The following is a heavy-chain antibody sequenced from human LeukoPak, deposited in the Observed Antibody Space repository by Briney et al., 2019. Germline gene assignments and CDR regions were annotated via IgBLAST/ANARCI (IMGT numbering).Heavy chain of an antibody. J-gene: IGHJ6*03. CDR3: ARDGVDYYGSGAFYYYYMDV. CDR2: ISSSSSYI. Sequence: GGSLRLSCAASGFTFSSYSMNWVRQAPGKGLEWVSSISSSSSYIYYADSVKGRFTISRDNAKNSLYLQMNSLRAEDTAVYYCARDGVDYYGSGAFYYYYMDVWGKGTTVTVSS. D-gene: IGHD3-10*01. V-gene: IGHV3-21*01. CDR1: GFTFSSYS.